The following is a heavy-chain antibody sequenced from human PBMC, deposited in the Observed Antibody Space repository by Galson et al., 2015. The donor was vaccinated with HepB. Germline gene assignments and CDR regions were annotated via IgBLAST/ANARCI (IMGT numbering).Heavy chain of an antibody. CDR2: ISWNSGSL. D-gene: IGHD3-3*01. Sequence: SLRLSCATSGFSPHDHAIHWVRQPPGKGLEWVSGISWNSGSLGYADSVKGRFTISRDNDQNVVYLQMNNLRIEDTALYHCVRVGDDFWGGFYDWGQGTLVTVSS. V-gene: IGHV3-9*02. CDR3: VRVGDDFWGGFYD. J-gene: IGHJ4*02. CDR1: GFSPHDHA.